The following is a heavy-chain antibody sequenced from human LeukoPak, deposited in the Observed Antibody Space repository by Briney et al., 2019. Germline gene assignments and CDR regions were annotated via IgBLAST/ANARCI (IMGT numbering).Heavy chain of an antibody. Sequence: GGSLRLSCAASGFTFDDHGMSWVRQVPGKGLEWVSGINWNGGSTGYGDSVKGRLTISRDNAKNSLYLQMNSLRAEDTAFYYCARNVGSGYYFYFDYWGQGTLVTVSS. CDR1: GFTFDDHG. CDR3: ARNVGSGYYFYFDY. J-gene: IGHJ4*02. CDR2: INWNGGST. V-gene: IGHV3-20*04. D-gene: IGHD3-22*01.